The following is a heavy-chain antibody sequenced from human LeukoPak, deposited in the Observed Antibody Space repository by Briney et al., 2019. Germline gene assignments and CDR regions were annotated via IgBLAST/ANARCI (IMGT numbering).Heavy chain of an antibody. V-gene: IGHV3-33*01. J-gene: IGHJ3*02. CDR1: GFTFSSYG. CDR2: IWYDGSNK. Sequence: PGRSLRLSCAASGFTFSSYGMHWVRQAPGKGLEWVAVIWYDGSNKYYADSVKGRFTISRDNSKNTLYLQMNSLRAEDTAVYYCARETGDLGDAFDIWGQGTMVTVSS. CDR3: ARETGDLGDAFDI. D-gene: IGHD2-21*01.